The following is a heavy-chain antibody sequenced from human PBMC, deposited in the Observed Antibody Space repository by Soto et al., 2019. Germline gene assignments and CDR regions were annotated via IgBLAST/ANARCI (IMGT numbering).Heavy chain of an antibody. J-gene: IGHJ6*01. V-gene: IGHV4-30-2*01. D-gene: IGHD1-26*01. CDR1: RGSISSGVYS. CDR2: IYHSGSN. Sequence: PSETLSLTCAVSRGSISSGVYSWTCIRHRPGKGLEWIGYIYHSGSNYYNPSLKTRVTISVDRSKNQFSLKLSSVTAADTAVYYCARALVPSKRNYYYGMDLWG. CDR3: ARALVPSKRNYYYGMDL.